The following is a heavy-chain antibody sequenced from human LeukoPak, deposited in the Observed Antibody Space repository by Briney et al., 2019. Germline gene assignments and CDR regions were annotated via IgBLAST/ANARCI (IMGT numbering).Heavy chain of an antibody. CDR3: AKLGEVVVAATRGY. V-gene: IGHV3-53*01. D-gene: IGHD2-15*01. Sequence: GGSLRLSCAASGFTVSSNYMSWVRRAPGKGLEWVSVIYSGGSTYYADSVKGRFTISRDNSRNTLYLQMNSLRAEGTAVYYCAKLGEVVVAATRGYWGQGTLVTVSS. J-gene: IGHJ4*02. CDR1: GFTVSSNY. CDR2: IYSGGST.